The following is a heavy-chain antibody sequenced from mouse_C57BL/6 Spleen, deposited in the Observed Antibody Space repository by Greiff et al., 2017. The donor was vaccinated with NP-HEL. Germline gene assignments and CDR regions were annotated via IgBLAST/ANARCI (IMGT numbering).Heavy chain of an antibody. J-gene: IGHJ2*01. Sequence: EVKLQESGPGLVKPSQSLSLTCSVTGYSITSGYYWNWIRQLPGNILEWMGYISYDGSNNYNPSLKNRISITRDTSKNQFFLKLNSVTTEDTATDYCARCDYDGFDYWGQGTTLTVSS. D-gene: IGHD2-4*01. CDR3: ARCDYDGFDY. CDR1: GYSITSGYY. V-gene: IGHV3-6*01. CDR2: ISYDGSN.